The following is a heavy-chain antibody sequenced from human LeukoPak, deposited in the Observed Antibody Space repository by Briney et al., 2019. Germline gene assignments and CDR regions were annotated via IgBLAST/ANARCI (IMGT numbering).Heavy chain of an antibody. CDR3: AKEGHSGGSSPGFDY. D-gene: IGHD2-15*01. Sequence: GGSLRLSCAASGFTFSSYAMSWVRQAPGKGLEWVSAISGSGGSTYYADSVKGRLTISRDNSKNTLYLQMNSLRAEDTAVYYCAKEGHSGGSSPGFDYWGQGTLVTVSS. V-gene: IGHV3-23*01. J-gene: IGHJ4*02. CDR2: ISGSGGST. CDR1: GFTFSSYA.